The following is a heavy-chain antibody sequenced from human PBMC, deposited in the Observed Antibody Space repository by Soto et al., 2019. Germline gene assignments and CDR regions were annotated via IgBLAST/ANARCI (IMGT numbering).Heavy chain of an antibody. J-gene: IGHJ5*02. CDR2: ISNTGLTT. D-gene: IGHD6-19*01. V-gene: IGHV3-23*01. Sequence: EVHLLESGGGLVQPGGSLRLSCAASGLTFSSYAMSWVRQAPGRGLEWVAVISNTGLTTHYADSVKGRFTISRDNSKRTGYLQMHSLRVDDTALYFCAKDPLWGQWLEYGYLDQWGQGNQATVSS. CDR1: GLTFSSYA. CDR3: AKDPLWGQWLEYGYLDQ.